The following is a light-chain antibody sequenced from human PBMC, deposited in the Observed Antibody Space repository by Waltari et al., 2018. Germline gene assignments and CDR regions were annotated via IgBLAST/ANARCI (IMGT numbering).Light chain of an antibody. J-gene: IGLJ2*01. CDR3: YSTDSTGNHVV. CDR2: GDN. V-gene: IGLV3-10*01. Sequence: SYELTQPPSVSVSPGQTARINCSGDALPKKYSFWYQQKSCQAPVLIIYGDNKRPSGIPERFSGSSSGTMATLTISGAQVEDEADYYCYSTDSTGNHVVFGGGTKLTVL. CDR1: ALPKKY.